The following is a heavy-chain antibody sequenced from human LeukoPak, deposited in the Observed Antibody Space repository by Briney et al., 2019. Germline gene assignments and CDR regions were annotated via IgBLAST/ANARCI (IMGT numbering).Heavy chain of an antibody. CDR1: GYTFTSYD. CDR3: ATGIVVVSGGAFDI. D-gene: IGHD3-22*01. CDR2: MNPNSGNT. J-gene: IGHJ3*02. Sequence: GASVKVSCKASGYTFTSYDINWVRQATGQGLEWMGWMNPNSGNTGYAQKFQGRVTITRNTSISTAYMELSSLRSEDTAVYYCATGIVVVSGGAFDIWGQGTMVTVSS. V-gene: IGHV1-8*03.